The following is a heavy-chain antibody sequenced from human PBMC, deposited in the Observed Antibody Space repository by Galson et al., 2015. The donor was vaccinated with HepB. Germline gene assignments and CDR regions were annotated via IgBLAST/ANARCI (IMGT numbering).Heavy chain of an antibody. D-gene: IGHD3-3*01. J-gene: IGHJ6*04. CDR1: GFSLSTSGVG. Sequence: PALVKPTQTLTLTCTFSGFSLSTSGVGVGWIRQPPGKALEWLALIYWDDDKRYSPSLKSRLTITKDTSKNQVVLTMTNMDPVDTATYYCAHSNLRVITIFADVWGKGTTVTVSS. CDR2: IYWDDDK. CDR3: AHSNLRVITIFADV. V-gene: IGHV2-5*02.